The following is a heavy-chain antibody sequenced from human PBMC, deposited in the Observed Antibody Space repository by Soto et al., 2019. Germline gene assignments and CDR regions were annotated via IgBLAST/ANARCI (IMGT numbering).Heavy chain of an antibody. V-gene: IGHV4-4*02. CDR3: ARNGWYSLDL. D-gene: IGHD6-19*01. CDR2: IYHSGAT. Sequence: QVQLQESGPGLVKPSGTLSLTCAVSGDSISNDNWWSWVRQPPGKGLEGIGEIYHSGATNYNPSLTSRVTISVDRSKNQFSLGLTSMTAADTAVYFCARNGWYSLDLWGQGAMVTVSS. CDR1: GDSISNDNW. J-gene: IGHJ3*01.